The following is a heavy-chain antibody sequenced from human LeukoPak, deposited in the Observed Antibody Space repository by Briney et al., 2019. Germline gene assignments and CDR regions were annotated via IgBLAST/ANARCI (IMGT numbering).Heavy chain of an antibody. CDR1: GGTFSSYA. D-gene: IGHD3/OR15-3a*01. CDR2: IIPILGIA. CDR3: ARTNDFWTGYYEK. J-gene: IGHJ4*02. V-gene: IGHV1-69*04. Sequence: GASVKVSCKASGGTFSSYAISWVRQAPGQGLEWMGRIIPILGIANYAQKFQGRVTITTDESTSTAYMELSSLRSEDTAVYYCARTNDFWTGYYEKWGRGTLVTVSS.